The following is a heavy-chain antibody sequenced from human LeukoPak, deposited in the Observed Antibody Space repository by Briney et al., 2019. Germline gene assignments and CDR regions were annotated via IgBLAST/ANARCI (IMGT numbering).Heavy chain of an antibody. Sequence: GGSLRLSCATSGFIFSTYALSWVRQAPGKGLEWASSISGSGGSTYHADSVKGRFTISRDSSKNTLYLQMNSLRAENTAIYYCARVIRAAPGKGYFDYWGQGTLVTVSS. CDR3: ARVIRAAPGKGYFDY. J-gene: IGHJ4*02. V-gene: IGHV3-23*01. CDR2: ISGSGGST. CDR1: GFIFSTYA. D-gene: IGHD6-13*01.